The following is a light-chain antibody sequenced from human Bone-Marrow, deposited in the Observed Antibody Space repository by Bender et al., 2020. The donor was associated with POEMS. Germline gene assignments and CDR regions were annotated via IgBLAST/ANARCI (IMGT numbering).Light chain of an antibody. V-gene: IGLV2-11*01. CDR2: DVS. J-gene: IGLJ3*02. CDR1: SSDIGGYDY. Sequence: QSALTQPRSVSGSPGQSVIISCTGTSSDIGGYDYVSWFQQHPGKAPKVMIYDVSQRPSGVPARFSGSKSGTSASLAISDIQSEDEGDYYCSSWDDSLSGWVFGGGTKLTVL. CDR3: SSWDDSLSGWV.